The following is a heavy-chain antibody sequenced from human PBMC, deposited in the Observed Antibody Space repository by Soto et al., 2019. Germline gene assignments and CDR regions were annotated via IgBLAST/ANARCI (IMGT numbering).Heavy chain of an antibody. V-gene: IGHV3-33*01. D-gene: IGHD4-17*01. CDR2: IWYDGSNK. Sequence: GGSLRLSCAASGFSFRNYGMHWVRQAPGKGLEWVAVIWYDGSNKYYADSVKGRFTISRDNSKDTLYLQMNSLSAEDTAVYYCTTLDGDYPASAWYYYYVMDVWGQGTTVTVS. CDR3: TTLDGDYPASAWYYYYVMDV. CDR1: GFSFRNYG. J-gene: IGHJ6*02.